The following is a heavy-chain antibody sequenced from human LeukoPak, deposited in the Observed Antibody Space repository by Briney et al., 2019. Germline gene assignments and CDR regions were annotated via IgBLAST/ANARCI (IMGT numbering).Heavy chain of an antibody. CDR2: IYYSGST. CDR1: GGSISSYY. CDR3: AREACSSTSCLLDY. Sequence: SETLSLTCTVSGGSISSYYWSWIRQPPRKGLEWIGYIYYSGSTNYNPSLKSRVTISVDTSKNQFSLKLSSVTAADTAVYYCAREACSSTSCLLDYWGQGTLVTVSS. J-gene: IGHJ4*02. D-gene: IGHD2-2*01. V-gene: IGHV4-59*01.